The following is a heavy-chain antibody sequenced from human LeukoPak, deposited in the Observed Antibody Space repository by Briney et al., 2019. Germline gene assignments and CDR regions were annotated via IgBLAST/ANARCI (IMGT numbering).Heavy chain of an antibody. Sequence: GGSLRLSCAASGFTFDDYGMNWVRQAPGKGLEWVSGIMWDGGRTDYADSVKGRFSISRDNAKNALYLQMNSLRVEDTALYYCARTSSSSSCYMVHWGQGTLVTVSS. CDR1: GFTFDDYG. V-gene: IGHV3-20*04. D-gene: IGHD2-2*02. J-gene: IGHJ4*02. CDR2: IMWDGGRT. CDR3: ARTSSSSSCYMVH.